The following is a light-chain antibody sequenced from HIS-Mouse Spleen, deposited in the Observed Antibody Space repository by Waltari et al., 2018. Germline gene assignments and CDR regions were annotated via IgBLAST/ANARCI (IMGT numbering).Light chain of an antibody. CDR3: YSTDSSGNHRV. CDR2: EDS. CDR1: LLAKKY. Sequence: SYELTQPSSVSVSPGQTARITCSGDLLAKKYAYWYQQKSGQAPVLVIYEDSKRPSGIPERFSGSSSGTMATLTISGAQVEDEADYYCYSTDSSGNHRVFGGGTKPTVL. J-gene: IGLJ2*01. V-gene: IGLV3-10*01.